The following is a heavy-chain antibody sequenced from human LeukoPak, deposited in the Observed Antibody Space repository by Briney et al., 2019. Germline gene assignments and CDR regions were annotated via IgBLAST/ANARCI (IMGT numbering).Heavy chain of an antibody. CDR2: INGDGSST. Sequence: VGTLRLSCAASGFTFASYWMHWVRQAPGKGLVWVSRINGDGSSTSYADSVKGRFTISRDNAKNTLYLQMNSLRAEDTAVYFCARAKAVAGSAGDNWFDPWGQGALVTVSS. V-gene: IGHV3-74*01. D-gene: IGHD6-19*01. CDR1: GFTFASYW. CDR3: ARAKAVAGSAGDNWFDP. J-gene: IGHJ5*02.